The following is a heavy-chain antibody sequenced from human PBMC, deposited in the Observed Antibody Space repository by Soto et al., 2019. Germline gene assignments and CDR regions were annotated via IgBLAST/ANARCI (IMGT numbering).Heavy chain of an antibody. J-gene: IGHJ3*02. CDR2: ISFDGSNE. CDR1: GFTFSSYA. V-gene: IGHV3-30-3*01. CDR3: ATPTVVIPNDASDT. D-gene: IGHD2-21*01. Sequence: QVQLVESGGGVVQPGRSLRLSCAASGFTFSSYAMHWVRQAPGKGLEWVALISFDGSNEYYADSVKGRFTISRDNSKNTLYLQMNSLRAEDTAVYYCATPTVVIPNDASDTWGQGTMVTVSS.